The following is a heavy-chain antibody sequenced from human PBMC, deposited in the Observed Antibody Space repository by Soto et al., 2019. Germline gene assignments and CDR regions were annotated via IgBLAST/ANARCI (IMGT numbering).Heavy chain of an antibody. D-gene: IGHD2-15*01. CDR3: ASALNWSVGSCSFDP. J-gene: IGHJ5*02. CDR1: GGSVSSGNYY. V-gene: IGHV4-61*01. Sequence: QVQLQESGPGLVKPSETLSLTCSVSGGSVSSGNYYWSWIRQPPGKGLEWIGYIYYTGRTNYNPSLKSRVTISVDTSKNQFSLTLSSVTAGDTGAYYCASALNWSVGSCSFDPWGQGTLVTVSS. CDR2: IYYTGRT.